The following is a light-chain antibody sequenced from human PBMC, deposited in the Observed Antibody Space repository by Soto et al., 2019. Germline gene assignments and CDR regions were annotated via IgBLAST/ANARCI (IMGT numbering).Light chain of an antibody. CDR3: LQDYNYPYP. CDR1: QAIRND. Sequence: AIQMTQSPSSLSASVGDRVTITCRASQAIRNDLGWYQQKPGKAPKLLIYSASSLQSGVPSRFSGSGSGTDFTLTISSLQPEDFETYYCLQDYNYPYPFGQGTKLEI. V-gene: IGKV1-6*01. J-gene: IGKJ2*01. CDR2: SAS.